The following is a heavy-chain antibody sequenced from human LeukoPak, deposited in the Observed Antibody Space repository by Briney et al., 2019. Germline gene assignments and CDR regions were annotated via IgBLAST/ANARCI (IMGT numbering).Heavy chain of an antibody. CDR2: IIPIFGTA. V-gene: IGHV1-69*13. CDR3: ASPVSGYYGMDV. J-gene: IGHJ6*02. CDR1: GGTFSSYA. D-gene: IGHD2/OR15-2a*01. Sequence: GASVKVSCKASGGTFSSYAISWVRQAPGQGLEWMGGIIPIFGTANYAQKFQGRVTITADESTSTAYMELSSLRSGDTAVYYCASPVSGYYGMDVWGQGTTVTVSS.